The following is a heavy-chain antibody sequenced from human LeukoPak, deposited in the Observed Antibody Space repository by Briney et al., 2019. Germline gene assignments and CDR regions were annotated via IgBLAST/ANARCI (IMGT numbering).Heavy chain of an antibody. D-gene: IGHD2/OR15-2a*01. J-gene: IGHJ3*02. CDR1: GFTFSSYG. CDR3: AKYGNTFYI. V-gene: IGHV3-30*02. Sequence: GGALRLSCAASGFTFSSYGMHWVRQAPGKGLEWVSFIRYDGSYKFYADSVKGRFTISIDNSKNTVYLQMNSLRAEDAAVYYCAKYGNTFYIWCQETMVTVSS. CDR2: IRYDGSYK.